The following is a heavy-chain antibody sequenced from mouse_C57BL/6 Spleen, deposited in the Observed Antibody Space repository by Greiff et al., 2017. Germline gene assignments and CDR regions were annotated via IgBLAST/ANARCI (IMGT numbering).Heavy chain of an antibody. CDR2: INPGSGGT. J-gene: IGHJ4*01. CDR3: ARGGQGRDYYAMDY. CDR1: GYAFTNYL. Sequence: QVQLQQSGAELVRPGTSVKVSSKASGYAFTNYLIEWVKQRPGQGLEWIGVINPGSGGTNYNEKFKGKATLTADKSSSTAYMQLSSLTSEDSAVYFCARGGQGRDYYAMDYWGQGTSVTVSS. V-gene: IGHV1-54*01.